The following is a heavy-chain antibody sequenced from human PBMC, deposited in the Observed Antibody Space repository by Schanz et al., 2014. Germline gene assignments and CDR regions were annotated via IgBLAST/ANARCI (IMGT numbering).Heavy chain of an antibody. CDR2: ISDNGIST. J-gene: IGHJ4*02. CDR1: GFTFSTTW. Sequence: VQLVESGGGLIKPGGSLRLSCLASGFTFSTTWMNWVRQAPGKGLEWVSGISDNGISTYYADSVKGRFSISRENSKSILYRQMSSLRAEDTAVYYGAKAGSGWSTAGYYYWGQGTLVTVSA. V-gene: IGHV3-23*04. D-gene: IGHD6-19*01. CDR3: AKAGSGWSTAGYYY.